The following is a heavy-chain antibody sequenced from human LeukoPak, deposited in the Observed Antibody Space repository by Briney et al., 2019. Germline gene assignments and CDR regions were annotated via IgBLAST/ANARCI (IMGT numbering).Heavy chain of an antibody. CDR1: GFTFSSYA. CDR3: ARDLLEWFSNYYYYGMDV. J-gene: IGHJ6*02. CDR2: ISYDGSNK. D-gene: IGHD3-3*01. V-gene: IGHV3-30*04. Sequence: PGRSLRLSCAASGFTFSSYAMHWVRQAPGKGLEWVAVISYDGSNKYYADSVKGRFIISRDNSKNTLYLQMNSLRAEDTAVYYCARDLLEWFSNYYYYGMDVWGQGTTVTVSS.